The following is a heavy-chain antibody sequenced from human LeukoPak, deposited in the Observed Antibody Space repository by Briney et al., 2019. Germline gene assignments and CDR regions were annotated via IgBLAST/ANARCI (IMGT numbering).Heavy chain of an antibody. CDR2: IKSKTDGGTT. CDR1: GFTFSNAW. V-gene: IGHV3-15*01. Sequence: TGGSLRLSXAASGFTFSNAWMSWVRQAPGKGLEWVGRIKSKTDGGTTDYAAPVKGRFTISRDDSKNTLYLQMNSLKTEDTAVYYCTTVSLWFGELFYYWGQGTLVTVSS. CDR3: TTVSLWFGELFYY. J-gene: IGHJ4*02. D-gene: IGHD3-10*01.